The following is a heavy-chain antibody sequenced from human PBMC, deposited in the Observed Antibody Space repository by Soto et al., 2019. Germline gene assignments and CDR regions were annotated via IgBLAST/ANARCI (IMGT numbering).Heavy chain of an antibody. J-gene: IGHJ6*02. CDR3: AKDSRGYSYGYGLNYYYYYGMDV. CDR2: ISGSGGST. CDR1: GFTFSSYA. D-gene: IGHD5-18*01. Sequence: GGSLRLSCAASGFTFSSYAMSWVRQAPGKGLEWVSAISGSGGSTYYADSVKGRFTISRDNSKNTLYLQMNSLRAEDTAVYYCAKDSRGYSYGYGLNYYYYYGMDVRGQGTTVTVSS. V-gene: IGHV3-23*01.